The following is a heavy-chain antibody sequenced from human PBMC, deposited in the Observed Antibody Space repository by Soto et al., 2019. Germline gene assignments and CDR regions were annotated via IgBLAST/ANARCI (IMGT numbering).Heavy chain of an antibody. J-gene: IGHJ6*02. CDR1: GYSFASYW. CDR2: IYPGDSDT. V-gene: IGHV5-51*01. Sequence: PGESLKIADHGSGYSFASYWIGWVRQMPGKDLEWMGIIYPGDSDTRYSPSFQGQVTISADKSLRTAYLQWTSLKASDTALYYCARTRSFTLGFYYDGMDVWGQGTTVTVSS. CDR3: ARTRSFTLGFYYDGMDV. D-gene: IGHD6-6*01.